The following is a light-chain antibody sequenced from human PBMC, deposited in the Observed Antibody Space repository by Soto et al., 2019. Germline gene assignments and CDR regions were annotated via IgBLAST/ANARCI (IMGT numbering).Light chain of an antibody. CDR1: QGISSY. V-gene: IGKV1-8*01. CDR2: AAA. CDR3: LQYYSIPGT. J-gene: IGKJ1*01. Sequence: AIRMTQSPSSLSASTGDRVTITCRASQGISSYLAWYQQKPGKAPKLLIYAAATLQSGVPSRFSGSGSGTDFTLTISCLQSADFATYYCLQYYSIPGTFGQGTKVEIK.